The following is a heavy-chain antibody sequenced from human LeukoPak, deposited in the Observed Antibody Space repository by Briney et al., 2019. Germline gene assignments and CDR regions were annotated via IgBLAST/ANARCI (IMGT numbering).Heavy chain of an antibody. CDR1: GGSISSSSYY. J-gene: IGHJ6*03. Sequence: SETLSLTCTVSGGSISSSSYYWGWIRQPPGKGLEWIGSIYYSGSTYYNPSLKSRVTISVDTSKNQFSLKLSSVTAADTAVYYCARGQLGASKLAGRPSGSYYYYYMDVWGKGTTVTVSS. D-gene: IGHD6-6*01. CDR3: ARGQLGASKLAGRPSGSYYYYYMDV. CDR2: IYYSGST. V-gene: IGHV4-39*07.